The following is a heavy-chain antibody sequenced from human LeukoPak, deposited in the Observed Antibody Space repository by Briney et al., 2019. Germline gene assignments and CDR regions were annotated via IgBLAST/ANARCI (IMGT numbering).Heavy chain of an antibody. CDR3: AREVIRDFWSGYYTHFDK. V-gene: IGHV4-4*07. Sequence: SETLSLTCSVSGGSVKSYYWSWLRQSAGKGLEWIGRINAGGSSDFNPSLRRRVSMSVDTSKNQVSLNVTSVTAADTAVYHCAREVIRDFWSGYYTHFDKWGPGTLVTVSS. CDR1: GGSVKSYY. D-gene: IGHD3-3*01. CDR2: INAGGSS. J-gene: IGHJ4*02.